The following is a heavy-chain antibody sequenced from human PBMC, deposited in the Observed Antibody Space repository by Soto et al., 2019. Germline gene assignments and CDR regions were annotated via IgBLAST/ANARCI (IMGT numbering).Heavy chain of an antibody. CDR3: ARDRVTTTPYYYYMDV. CDR1: GGTFSSYT. V-gene: IGHV1-69*08. D-gene: IGHD4-4*01. J-gene: IGHJ6*03. CDR2: IIPILGIA. Sequence: QVQLVQSGAEVKKPWSSVKVSCKASGGTFSSYTISWVRQAPGQGLEWMGRIIPILGIANYAQKFQGRVTITADKSTSTAYMELSSLRSEDTAVYYCARDRVTTTPYYYYMDVWGKGTTVTVSS.